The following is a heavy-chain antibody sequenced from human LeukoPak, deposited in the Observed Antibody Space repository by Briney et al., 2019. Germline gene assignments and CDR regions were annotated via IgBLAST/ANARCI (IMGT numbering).Heavy chain of an antibody. CDR2: ISSSGNPI. J-gene: IGHJ6*02. CDR1: GFTFSDYH. V-gene: IGHV3-11*01. D-gene: IGHD3-10*01. CDR3: ARSTDGSGSYYYYGMDV. Sequence: GGSLRLSCTASGFTFSDYHMSWIRQAPGRGLEWVSYISSSGNPIPYADSVRGRFTISRDNAKNSLYLHMNSLRAEDAAVYYCARSTDGSGSYYYYGMDVWGQGTTVTVSS.